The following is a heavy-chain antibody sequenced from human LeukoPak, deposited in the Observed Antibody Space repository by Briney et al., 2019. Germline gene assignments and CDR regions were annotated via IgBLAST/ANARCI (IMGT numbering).Heavy chain of an antibody. CDR1: GFTFSSYA. CDR3: ARERSRTSQWEPPVDAFDI. CDR2: ISGSGGST. Sequence: PGGSLRLSCAASGFTFSSYAMSWVRQAPGKGLEWVSAISGSGGSTYYADSVKGRFTISRDNSKNTLYLQMNSLRAEDTAVYYCARERSRTSQWEPPVDAFDIWGQGTMVTVSS. V-gene: IGHV3-23*01. D-gene: IGHD1-26*01. J-gene: IGHJ3*02.